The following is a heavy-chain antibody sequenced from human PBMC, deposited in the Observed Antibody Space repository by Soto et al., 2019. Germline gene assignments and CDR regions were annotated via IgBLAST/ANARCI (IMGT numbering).Heavy chain of an antibody. J-gene: IGHJ4*02. Sequence: ASVKVSCKASGGTFSSYAISWVRQAPGQGLEWMGGIIPIFGTANYAQKFQGRVTITADESTSTAYMELSSLRSEDTAVYYCARVGYYYDSSGPFDYWGQGTLVTVSS. CDR2: IIPIFGTA. CDR1: GGTFSSYA. V-gene: IGHV1-69*13. CDR3: ARVGYYYDSSGPFDY. D-gene: IGHD3-22*01.